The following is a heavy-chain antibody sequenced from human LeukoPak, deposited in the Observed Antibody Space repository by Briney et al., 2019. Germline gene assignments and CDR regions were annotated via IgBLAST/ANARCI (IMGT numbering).Heavy chain of an antibody. CDR1: GFTFSSYS. Sequence: WGSLRLSCAASGFTFSSYSMNWVRQAPGKGLEWVSFISTSSSYIHNADSVKGRFTISRDNAENSLYLQMNSLRAEDTAVYYCARDRTGQQLISRKEYYYMDVWGKGTTVTISS. J-gene: IGHJ6*03. CDR2: ISTSSSYI. D-gene: IGHD4-11*01. V-gene: IGHV3-21*01. CDR3: ARDRTGQQLISRKEYYYMDV.